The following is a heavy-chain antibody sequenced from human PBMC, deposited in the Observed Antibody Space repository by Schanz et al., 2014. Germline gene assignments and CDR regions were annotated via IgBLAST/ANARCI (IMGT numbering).Heavy chain of an antibody. CDR2: IRFDGSDK. D-gene: IGHD3-10*01. J-gene: IGHJ5*02. Sequence: QVQLVESGGCVVQPGRSLKLSCAASGFTFNDYAMHWVRQAPGKGLEWVTFIRFDGSDKYYADSVKGRFSVSRDNSKNTLYLQMNSLRADDTAVYYCAKDQLANYRGSGYNWFDPWGQGTLVTVSS. V-gene: IGHV3-30*02. CDR3: AKDQLANYRGSGYNWFDP. CDR1: GFTFNDYA.